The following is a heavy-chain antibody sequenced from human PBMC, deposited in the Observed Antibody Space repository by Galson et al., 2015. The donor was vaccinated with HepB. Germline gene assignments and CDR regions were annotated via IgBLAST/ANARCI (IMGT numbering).Heavy chain of an antibody. D-gene: IGHD2-15*01. CDR1: GFTFSNAW. V-gene: IGHV3-15*01. CDR3: TTFSSAFPKDIVVVVAATF. J-gene: IGHJ4*02. CDR2: IKSKTDGGTT. Sequence: SLRLSCAASGFTFSNAWMSWVRQAPGKGLEWVGRIKSKTDGGTTDYAAPVKGRFTISRDDSKNTLYLQMNSLKTEDTAVYYCTTFSSAFPKDIVVVVAATFWGQGTLVTVSS.